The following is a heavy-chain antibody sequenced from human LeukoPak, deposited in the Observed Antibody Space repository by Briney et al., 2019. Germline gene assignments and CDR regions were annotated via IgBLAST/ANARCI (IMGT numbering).Heavy chain of an antibody. J-gene: IGHJ4*02. CDR1: RFTFSSYS. CDR3: ARRAGAYTHPYDY. D-gene: IGHD3-16*01. CDR2: ISSSGSYI. V-gene: IGHV3-21*04. Sequence: GGSLRLSCAASRFTFSSYSMNWVRQAPGKGLEWVSSISSSGSYIYYADSVKGRFTISRDNAKNSLYLQMNSLRAEDTAVYYCARRAGAYTHPYDYWGQGTLVTVSS.